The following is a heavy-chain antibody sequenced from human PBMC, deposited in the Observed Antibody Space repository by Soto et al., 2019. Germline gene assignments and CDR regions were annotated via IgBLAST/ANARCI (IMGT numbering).Heavy chain of an antibody. J-gene: IGHJ5*02. V-gene: IGHV1-58*02. Sequence: QVQLVQSGPEVKKPGTSVKVSCKASGFTFTSSAIHWVRQARGQGLEWMGWIVIGSGSTIYAQKFQERVTITRDMSTSTAYMELSSLRSEDTAVYYCAADMAPTAPYNWVDPWGQGTLVTVSS. CDR3: AADMAPTAPYNWVDP. CDR1: GFTFTSSA. D-gene: IGHD2-21*02. CDR2: IVIGSGST.